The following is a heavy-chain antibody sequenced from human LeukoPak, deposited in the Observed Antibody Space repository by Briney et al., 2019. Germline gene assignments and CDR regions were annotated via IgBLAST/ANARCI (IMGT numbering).Heavy chain of an antibody. J-gene: IGHJ3*02. CDR3: ARETEQWLVRGPLLNDAFDI. Sequence: GGSLRLSCASSGFTLSNYWMTWVRQAPGKGLEWVANIKHDGSEDYYLDSVKGRFTISRDNAKNSLYLQVNSLRAEDTAVYYCARETEQWLVRGPLLNDAFDIWGQGTMVTVSS. V-gene: IGHV3-7*01. CDR1: GFTLSNYW. D-gene: IGHD6-19*01. CDR2: IKHDGSED.